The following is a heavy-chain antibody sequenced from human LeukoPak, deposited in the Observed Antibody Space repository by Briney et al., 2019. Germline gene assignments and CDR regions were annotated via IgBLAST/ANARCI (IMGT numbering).Heavy chain of an antibody. D-gene: IGHD2-15*01. Sequence: PSETLSLTCAVYGGSFSGYYWSWIRQPPGKGLEWIGEINHSGSTNYNPSLKSRVTISVDTSKNQFSQKLSSVTAADTAVYYCARGYRAVVAAYNWFDPWGQGTLVTVSS. J-gene: IGHJ5*02. CDR1: GGSFSGYY. CDR2: INHSGST. V-gene: IGHV4-34*01. CDR3: ARGYRAVVAAYNWFDP.